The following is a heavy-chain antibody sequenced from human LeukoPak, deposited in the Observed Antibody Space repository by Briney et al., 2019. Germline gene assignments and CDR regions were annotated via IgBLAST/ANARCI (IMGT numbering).Heavy chain of an antibody. CDR2: ISERGGST. J-gene: IGHJ4*02. Sequence: GGSLRLSCVVSGISLSNYAMTWVRQAPGKGLEWVSYISERGGSTTYADSVKGRFTITRDTSLNTLYLQMNNLRAEDTAVYFCAKRGVVIRGILVIGYHQEAYHYDFWGQGVLVTVSS. CDR1: GISLSNYA. D-gene: IGHD3-10*01. CDR3: AKRGVVIRGILVIGYHQEAYHYDF. V-gene: IGHV3-23*01.